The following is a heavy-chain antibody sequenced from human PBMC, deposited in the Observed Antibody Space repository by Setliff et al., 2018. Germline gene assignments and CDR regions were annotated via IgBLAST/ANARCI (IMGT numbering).Heavy chain of an antibody. CDR2: IDPKSGRT. CDR3: AKQGDLAFDY. D-gene: IGHD3-16*01. CDR1: GYPFVGYF. V-gene: IGHV1-2*02. Sequence: ASVKVSCKTSGYPFVGYFIYWMRQAPGQGLEWVGWIDPKSGRTKYAVKFQGRVTMTRDTSCSTIYMEVNSLTSDDTAVYFCAKQGDLAFDYWGQGTQVTVSS. J-gene: IGHJ4*02.